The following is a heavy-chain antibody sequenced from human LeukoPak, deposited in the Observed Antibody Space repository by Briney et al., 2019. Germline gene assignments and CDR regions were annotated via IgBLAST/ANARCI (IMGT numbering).Heavy chain of an antibody. Sequence: PSETLSLTCIVSGGSISSYYWSWIRQPPGKGLEWIGYIYYGGNANYNPSLKSRVTISVDTSMSQFSLKLSSVTAADTAVYYCAREGEGSGYENYYFDYWGQGILVTVSS. CDR2: IYYGGNA. D-gene: IGHD5-12*01. V-gene: IGHV4-59*01. CDR1: GGSISSYY. J-gene: IGHJ4*02. CDR3: AREGEGSGYENYYFDY.